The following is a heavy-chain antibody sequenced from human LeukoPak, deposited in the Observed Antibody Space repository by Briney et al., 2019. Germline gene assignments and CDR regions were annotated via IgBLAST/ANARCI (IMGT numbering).Heavy chain of an antibody. CDR1: GYTFTSYG. Sequence: GASVKVSCKASGYTFTSYGVTWVRQAPGQGLEWMGWISPYSRDTNYAQNLQGRVTISKDTSTSTAYMELRSLRSDDTAVYYCARVRMLKGVPAVVDYWGQGTLVTVSS. D-gene: IGHD6-13*01. CDR3: ARVRMLKGVPAVVDY. J-gene: IGHJ4*02. V-gene: IGHV1-18*01. CDR2: ISPYSRDT.